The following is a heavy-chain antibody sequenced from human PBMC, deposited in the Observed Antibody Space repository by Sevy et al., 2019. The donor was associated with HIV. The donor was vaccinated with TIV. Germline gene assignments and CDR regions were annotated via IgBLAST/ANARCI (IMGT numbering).Heavy chain of an antibody. Sequence: ASVKVSCKVSGYTLSQLSMHWVRQAPGKGLEWMGTFDPEDGETIYAQKFQGRVTMTEDKSTDTAYMQLTSLRSEDTAAFYCAITKDYYDNSGYPFNYWGLGTLVTVSS. CDR2: FDPEDGET. V-gene: IGHV1-24*01. J-gene: IGHJ4*02. CDR3: AITKDYYDNSGYPFNY. D-gene: IGHD3-22*01. CDR1: GYTLSQLS.